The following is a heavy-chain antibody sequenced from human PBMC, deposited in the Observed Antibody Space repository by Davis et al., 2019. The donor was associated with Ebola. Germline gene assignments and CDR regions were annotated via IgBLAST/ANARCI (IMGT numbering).Heavy chain of an antibody. V-gene: IGHV1-2*06. CDR1: GFTFTGYY. J-gene: IGHJ4*02. D-gene: IGHD2-15*01. Sequence: AASVKVSCKASGFTFTGYYIHWVRQAPGQGLEWMGRINPNSGSTEYAQKFQGRVTVTRDTSITTAYMELTRLRSDATAVYYWAGEGPPPYCRGGSCQDYWGQGTLVTVSS. CDR3: AGEGPPPYCRGGSCQDY. CDR2: INPNSGST.